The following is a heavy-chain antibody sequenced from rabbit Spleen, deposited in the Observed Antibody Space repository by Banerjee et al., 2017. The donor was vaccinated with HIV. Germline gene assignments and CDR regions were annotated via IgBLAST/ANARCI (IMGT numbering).Heavy chain of an antibody. J-gene: IGHJ6*01. CDR2: MYPDGIGST. V-gene: IGHV1S40*01. Sequence: QSLEESGGDMVKPGASLTLTCTASGFSFSTSYYICWVRQAPGKGLEWIGCMYPDGIGSTAYASWAKGRFTISKTSSTTVTLQMTSLTAADTATYFCARDSGTSFSSYGMDLWGPGTLVTVS. CDR1: GFSFSTSYY. D-gene: IGHD8-1*01. CDR3: ARDSGTSFSSYGMDL.